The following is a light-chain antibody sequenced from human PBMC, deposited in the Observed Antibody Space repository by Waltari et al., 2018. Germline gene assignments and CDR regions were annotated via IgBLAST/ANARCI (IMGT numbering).Light chain of an antibody. J-gene: IGLJ1*01. CDR1: TGAVTSGHY. CDR3: LLSYSGALYV. Sequence: QAVVTQEPSLTVSPGGTVTLTCGSSTGAVTSGHYPYWFQQKPGQAPRTLIYETSNKHSWTPARFSGSLLGGKAALTLSGAQPEDEAEYYCLLSYSGALYVFGTGTKVTVL. CDR2: ETS. V-gene: IGLV7-46*01.